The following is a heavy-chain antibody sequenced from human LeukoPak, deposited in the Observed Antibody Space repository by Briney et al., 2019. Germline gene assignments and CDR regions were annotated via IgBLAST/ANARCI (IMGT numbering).Heavy chain of an antibody. CDR2: IHYSGST. V-gene: IGHV4-59*01. Sequence: PSETLSLTCTVSGGSISTYYWSWIRQPPGKGLEWIGYIHYSGSTKYNPSLKSRVTISVDTSKNQFSLKLSSVTAADTAVYYCAREERGCFGYWGQGTLVTVSS. J-gene: IGHJ4*02. D-gene: IGHD1-26*01. CDR1: GGSISTYY. CDR3: AREERGCFGY.